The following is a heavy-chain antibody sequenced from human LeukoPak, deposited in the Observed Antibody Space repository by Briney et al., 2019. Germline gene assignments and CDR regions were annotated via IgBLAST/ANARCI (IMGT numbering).Heavy chain of an antibody. CDR1: GYIFTDYY. V-gene: IGHV1-2*02. CDR2: IHPKNGDT. J-gene: IGHJ4*02. CDR3: ARVGYCSGDRCYLHFDY. Sequence: ASVKVSCKASGYIFTDYYIHWMRQAPGQGLEWMGWIHPKNGDTNYAQKFQGRVTMTRDTSISTVYMELNRLTSDDTALYYCARVGYCSGDRCYLHFDYWGQGTLVTVSS. D-gene: IGHD2-15*01.